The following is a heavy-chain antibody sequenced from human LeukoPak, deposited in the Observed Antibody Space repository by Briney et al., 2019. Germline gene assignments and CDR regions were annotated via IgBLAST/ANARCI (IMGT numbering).Heavy chain of an antibody. CDR3: ARDGADVYGRAFDY. CDR2: IHASGTT. V-gene: IGHV4-4*07. J-gene: IGHJ4*02. CDR1: GGSISSYF. D-gene: IGHD3-10*01. Sequence: SETLSLTCNVSGGSISSYFWTWIRQPAGKGLEWIGRIHASGTTNYNSFLKSRVSMSVDTSKNQFSLKLTSVTAADTAVYFCARDGADVYGRAFDYWGQGTLVSVSS.